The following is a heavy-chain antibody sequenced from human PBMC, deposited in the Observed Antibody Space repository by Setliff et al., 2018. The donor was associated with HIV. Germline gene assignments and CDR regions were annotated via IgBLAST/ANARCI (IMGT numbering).Heavy chain of an antibody. Sequence: GGSLRLSCAASGFTFSSSEMNWARQAPGKGLEWVSYISSSGGTIYYADSVKGRFTISRDNAKKSMYLQMNSLRAEDTAVYYCASLWVTPPHGFWGQGTLVTVSS. CDR1: GFTFSSSE. J-gene: IGHJ4*02. V-gene: IGHV3-48*03. D-gene: IGHD3-16*01. CDR2: ISSSGGTI. CDR3: ASLWVTPPHGF.